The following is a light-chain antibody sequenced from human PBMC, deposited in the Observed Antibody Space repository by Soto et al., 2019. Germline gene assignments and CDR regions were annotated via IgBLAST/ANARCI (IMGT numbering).Light chain of an antibody. J-gene: IGKJ5*01. CDR3: QQYDNLPPIT. V-gene: IGKV3-11*01. CDR2: DAS. Sequence: EIVLTQSPATLSLSPVERATLSCMASQSVSSYLAWYQQKPGQAPRLLIYDASNRATGIPARFSGSGSGTDFTLTISSLEPEDFAVYYCQQYDNLPPITFGQGTRLEIK. CDR1: QSVSSY.